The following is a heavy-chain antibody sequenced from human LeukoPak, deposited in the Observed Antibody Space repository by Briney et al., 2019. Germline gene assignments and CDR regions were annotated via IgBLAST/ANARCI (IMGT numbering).Heavy chain of an antibody. J-gene: IGHJ4*02. CDR1: GYTFTGYY. Sequence: ASVKVSCKASGYTFTGYYMHWVRQAPGQGLEWMGWINPNSGGTNYAQKFQGRVIMTRDTSISTAYMELSRLRSDDTAVYYCARDQSGTGETNFDYWGQGTLVTVSS. CDR2: INPNSGGT. D-gene: IGHD1-14*01. CDR3: ARDQSGTGETNFDY. V-gene: IGHV1-2*02.